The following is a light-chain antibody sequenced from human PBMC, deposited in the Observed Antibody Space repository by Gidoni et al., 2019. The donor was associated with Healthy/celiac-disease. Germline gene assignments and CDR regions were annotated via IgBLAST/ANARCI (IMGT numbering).Light chain of an antibody. Sequence: EIVLTQSPDTLSLSPGERATLSCRASQSVSSCLAWYQQKPGQAPRLLIYDASNRATGIPARFSGSGSGTDFTLTISSLEPEDFAVYYCQQRSNWPPMYTFGQGTKLEIK. J-gene: IGKJ2*01. CDR2: DAS. CDR1: QSVSSC. CDR3: QQRSNWPPMYT. V-gene: IGKV3-11*01.